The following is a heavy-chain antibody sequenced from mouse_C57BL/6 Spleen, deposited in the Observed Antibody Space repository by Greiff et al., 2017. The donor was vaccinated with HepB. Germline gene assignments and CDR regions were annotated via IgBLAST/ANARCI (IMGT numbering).Heavy chain of an antibody. V-gene: IGHV1-15*01. CDR1: GYTFTDYE. J-gene: IGHJ2*01. CDR3: TRTYSSNSWFDY. CDR2: IDPETGGN. Sequence: QVQLQQSGAELVRPGASVTLSCKASGYTFTDYEMHWVKQTPVHGLEWIGAIDPETGGNAYNQKFKGKAILTADKSSSTAYMELRSLTSEDSAVYYGTRTYSSNSWFDYWGQGTTRTVSS. D-gene: IGHD2-5*01.